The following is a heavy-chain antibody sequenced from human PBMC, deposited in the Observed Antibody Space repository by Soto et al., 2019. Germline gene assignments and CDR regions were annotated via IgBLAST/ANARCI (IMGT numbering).Heavy chain of an antibody. D-gene: IGHD6-6*01. J-gene: IGHJ6*02. CDR3: ARRRDGEYSSSGSMDV. CDR2: IYYIGST. Sequence: SETLSLTGTVSGGSISSSSYYWGWIRQPPGKGLEWIGSIYYIGSTYYNPSLKSRVTISVDTSKNQFSLKLSSVTAADTAVYYCARRRDGEYSSSGSMDVCGQGITVTVSS. V-gene: IGHV4-39*01. CDR1: GGSISSSSYY.